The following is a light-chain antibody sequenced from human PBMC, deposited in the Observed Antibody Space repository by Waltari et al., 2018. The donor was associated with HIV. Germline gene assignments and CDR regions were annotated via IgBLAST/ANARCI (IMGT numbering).Light chain of an antibody. V-gene: IGLV2-14*03. Sequence: QSALTQPASVSGSPGPSITIPCTGPTSDIGDYTFVTWYQQHPGKAPNLLIYDVTYRPPGISHRFSGSRSGNTASLTISGLQSEDEADYYCSLYKTSSSIIFGGGTKVTVL. CDR1: TSDIGDYTF. J-gene: IGLJ2*01. CDR3: SLYKTSSSII. CDR2: DVT.